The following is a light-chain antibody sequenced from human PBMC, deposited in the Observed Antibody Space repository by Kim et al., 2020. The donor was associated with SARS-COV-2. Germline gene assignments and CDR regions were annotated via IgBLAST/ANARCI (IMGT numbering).Light chain of an antibody. Sequence: DIQMTQSPSTLSASVGDRVTITCRASQSIRSWLAWYQQKPGKAPRLLIYDASSLESGVPSRFSGSGSGTEFTLTISSLQPDDFATYYCQQYNSYSLTFGGGTKVDIK. V-gene: IGKV1-5*01. CDR3: QQYNSYSLT. CDR1: QSIRSW. CDR2: DAS. J-gene: IGKJ4*01.